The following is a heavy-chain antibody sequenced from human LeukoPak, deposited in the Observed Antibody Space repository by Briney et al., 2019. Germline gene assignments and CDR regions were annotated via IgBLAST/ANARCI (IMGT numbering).Heavy chain of an antibody. J-gene: IGHJ6*02. CDR1: GFTFSSYG. CDR2: ISYDGSNK. Sequence: PGGSLRLSCAASGFTFSSYGMHWVRQAPGKGLEWVAVISYDGSNKYYADSVKGRFTISRDNAKNSLYLQMNSLRAEDTALYYCAKDSYYYGMDVWGQGTTVTVSS. V-gene: IGHV3-30*18. CDR3: AKDSYYYGMDV.